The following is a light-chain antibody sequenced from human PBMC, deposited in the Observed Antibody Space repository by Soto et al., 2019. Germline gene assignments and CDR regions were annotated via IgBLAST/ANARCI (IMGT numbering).Light chain of an antibody. Sequence: IVLTHSPGTLSFSPGEIATLSFRASQSVSSSYLAWYQQKPGQAPRLLIYGVSTRATGIPARFSGSGSGTEFTLTISSLQSEDFAVYYCHQYNNWPFTFGQGTKVDIK. CDR3: HQYNNWPFT. CDR1: QSVSSSY. CDR2: GVS. V-gene: IGKV3D-15*01. J-gene: IGKJ2*01.